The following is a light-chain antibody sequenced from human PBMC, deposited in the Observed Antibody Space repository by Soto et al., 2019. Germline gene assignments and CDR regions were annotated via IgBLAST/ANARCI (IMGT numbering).Light chain of an antibody. CDR3: KQYNGYSWT. CDR2: RAS. V-gene: IGKV1-5*03. J-gene: IGKJ1*01. CDR1: QSINTW. Sequence: DIQMTQSPSTLSASVGDRVTITCRASQSINTWLAWYQQKPGKAPKLLIYRASNLESGVQSRFTGSGSGTEFTLTIRSLQPDDFATYYCKQYNGYSWTVGQGTKVDI.